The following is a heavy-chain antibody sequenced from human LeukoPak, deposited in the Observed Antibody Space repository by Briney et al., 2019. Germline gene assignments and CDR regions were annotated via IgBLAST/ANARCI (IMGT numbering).Heavy chain of an antibody. V-gene: IGHV3-30*04. D-gene: IGHD2-15*01. Sequence: GGSLRLSCAASGFTFSSFAMHWVRQAPAKGLEWVALISYDGSNKYYADSVKGRFTISRDNSKNTLYLQMNRLRAEDTAVYYCAKVSSPGYCNGGRCHSSAYWGQGTLVTVSS. CDR3: AKVSSPGYCNGGRCHSSAY. CDR1: GFTFSSFA. CDR2: ISYDGSNK. J-gene: IGHJ4*02.